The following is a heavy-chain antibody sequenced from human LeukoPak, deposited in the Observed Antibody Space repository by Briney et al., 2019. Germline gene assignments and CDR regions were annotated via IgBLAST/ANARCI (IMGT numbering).Heavy chain of an antibody. V-gene: IGHV4-59*12. Sequence: SETLSLTCTVSGGSISSYYWSWIRQPPGKGLEWIGYIYYSGSTNSNPSLKSRVTISVDTSKNQFSLKLSSVTAADTAVYYCARGSYDNAPGDAFDIWGQGTMVTVSS. CDR3: ARGSYDNAPGDAFDI. J-gene: IGHJ3*02. D-gene: IGHD3-22*01. CDR2: IYYSGST. CDR1: GGSISSYY.